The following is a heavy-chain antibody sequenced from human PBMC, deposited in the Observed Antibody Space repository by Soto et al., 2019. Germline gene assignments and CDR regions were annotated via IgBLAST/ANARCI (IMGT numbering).Heavy chain of an antibody. J-gene: IGHJ4*02. CDR1: GGSISSYY. Sequence: SETLSLTCTVSGGSISSYYWSWIRQPPGKGLEWIGYIYYSGSTNYNPSLKSRVTISVDTSKNQFSLKLSSVTAADTAVYYCARHLKTYYDFWSGYYSDNYFDYWGQGTLVTVSS. D-gene: IGHD3-3*01. V-gene: IGHV4-59*08. CDR2: IYYSGST. CDR3: ARHLKTYYDFWSGYYSDNYFDY.